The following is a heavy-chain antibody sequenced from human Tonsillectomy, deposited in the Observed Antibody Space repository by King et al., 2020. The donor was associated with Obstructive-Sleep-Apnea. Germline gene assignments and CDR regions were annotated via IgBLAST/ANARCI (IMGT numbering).Heavy chain of an antibody. J-gene: IGHJ5*01. CDR3: ARQWELPLFDS. D-gene: IGHD1-26*01. Sequence: VQLQESGPGLVKPSETLSLTCTVSGGSISSYYWSWIRQPPGKGLEWIGYVYKTGSTSYNPSLKSRVTISIDTSRNQFSLKLNSVTAADTAVYYCARQWELPLFDSWGPGTLVTVSS. CDR1: GGSISSYY. CDR2: VYKTGST. V-gene: IGHV4-59*08.